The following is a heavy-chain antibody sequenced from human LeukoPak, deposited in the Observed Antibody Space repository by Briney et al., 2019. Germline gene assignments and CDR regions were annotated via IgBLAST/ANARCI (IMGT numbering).Heavy chain of an antibody. Sequence: SVMVSCKASGGTFSSYAISWVRQAPGQGLEWMGRIIPIFGTANYAQKFQGRVTITTDESTSTAYMELSSLRSEDTAVYYCASGGNPYYFDYWGQGTLVTVSS. J-gene: IGHJ4*02. V-gene: IGHV1-69*05. CDR2: IIPIFGTA. CDR1: GGTFSSYA. CDR3: ASGGNPYYFDY. D-gene: IGHD4-23*01.